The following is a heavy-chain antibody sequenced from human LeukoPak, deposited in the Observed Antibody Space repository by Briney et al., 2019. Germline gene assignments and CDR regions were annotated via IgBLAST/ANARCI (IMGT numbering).Heavy chain of an antibody. CDR1: GGSFSGYY. V-gene: IGHV4-34*01. D-gene: IGHD3-3*01. Sequence: PSETLSLTCAVYGGSFSGYYWSWIRQPPGKGLEWMGEINHSGSTNYNPSLKSRVTISVDTSKNQFSLKLSSVTAADTAVYYCARGDYGITIFGVVIANFDYWGQGTLVTVSS. J-gene: IGHJ4*02. CDR2: INHSGST. CDR3: ARGDYGITIFGVVIANFDY.